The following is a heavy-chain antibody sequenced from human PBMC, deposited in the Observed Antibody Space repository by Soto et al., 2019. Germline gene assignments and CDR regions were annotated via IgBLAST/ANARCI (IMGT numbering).Heavy chain of an antibody. J-gene: IGHJ1*01. CDR2: ISNDGSST. CDR1: GFTFSSYW. CDR3: ARLPNKSPQN. Sequence: EVHLVESGGGLVQPGGSLRLSCVASGFTFSSYWMHWVRQAPGKGLVWVSSISNDGSSTSYADPVKGRFTISRDNAKNTLDLQMNSLRAEDTAVYYCARLPNKSPQNWGQGTLVIVSP. V-gene: IGHV3-74*01.